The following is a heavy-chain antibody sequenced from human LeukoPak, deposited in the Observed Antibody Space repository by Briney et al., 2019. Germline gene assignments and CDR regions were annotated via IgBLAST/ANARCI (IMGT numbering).Heavy chain of an antibody. D-gene: IGHD6-6*01. CDR1: GFTFSNYW. CDR2: INQDGSQI. J-gene: IGHJ4*02. CDR3: ARIGYSSSSFDY. V-gene: IGHV3-7*01. Sequence: GGSLRLSCVASGFTFSNYWMSWVRQAPGRRLECVANINQDGSQIYYMDSVEGRFTISRDNSKNSVYLQVNSLRAEDTAVYYCARIGYSSSSFDYWGQGTLVTVSS.